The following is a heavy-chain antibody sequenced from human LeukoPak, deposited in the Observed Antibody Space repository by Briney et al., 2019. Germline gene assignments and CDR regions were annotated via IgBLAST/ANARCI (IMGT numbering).Heavy chain of an antibody. CDR1: GFTFSSYW. CDR2: IYSDGSST. V-gene: IGHV3-74*01. D-gene: IGHD6-13*01. Sequence: PGGSLRLSCAASGFTFSSYWMHWVRQAPGKGLVWVSRIYSDGSSTNYADSVKGRFTISRDNAKNTLYLQMNSLRAEDTAVYYCARDGSSWSNWLDSWGQGTLVTDSS. J-gene: IGHJ5*01. CDR3: ARDGSSWSNWLDS.